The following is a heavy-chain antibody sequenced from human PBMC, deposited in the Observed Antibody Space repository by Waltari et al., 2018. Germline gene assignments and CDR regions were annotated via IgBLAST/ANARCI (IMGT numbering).Heavy chain of an antibody. CDR2: IYYSGRT. D-gene: IGHD5-12*01. J-gene: IGHJ5*02. CDR3: ARVSATKWFDP. V-gene: IGHV4-39*07. Sequence: QLQLQESGPGLVKPSETLSLTCTVSGGSISSSSYYWGWIRQPPGKGLEWIGSIYYSGRTYYNPSLKSRVTISVDTSKNQFSLKLSSVTAADTAVYYCARVSATKWFDPWGQGTLVIVSS. CDR1: GGSISSSSYY.